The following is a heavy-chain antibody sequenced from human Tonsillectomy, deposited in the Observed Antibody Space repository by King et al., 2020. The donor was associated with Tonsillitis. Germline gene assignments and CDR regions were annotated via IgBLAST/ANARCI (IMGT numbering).Heavy chain of an antibody. V-gene: IGHV6-1*01. D-gene: IGHD6-19*01. CDR3: ARYHHSAWDGGVDY. CDR2: TYYRSNWYN. CDR1: GDSVSSNSAA. Sequence: QLQESGPGLVKPSQTLSLTCAISGDSVSSNSAAWNWIRQSPSRGLEWLGRTYYRSNWYNDYAVSVKGRITITPDTSKNQFSLQLNSVTPEDTAVYYCARYHHSAWDGGVDYWGQGTLVTVSS. J-gene: IGHJ4*02.